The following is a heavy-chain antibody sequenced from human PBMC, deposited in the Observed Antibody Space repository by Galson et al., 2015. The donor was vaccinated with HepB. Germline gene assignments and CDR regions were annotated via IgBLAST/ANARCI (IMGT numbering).Heavy chain of an antibody. V-gene: IGHV3-23*01. J-gene: IGHJ1*01. CDR3: AKGCSGWDCGGH. Sequence: SLRLSCAASGFTFSTYGMTWVRQAPGKGLEWVSHISGSGGSTFYADSVKARFTISRDNFKNTLYLQMNSLRADDTAVYYCAKGCSGWDCGGHWGQGTLVTVSS. CDR2: ISGSGGST. CDR1: GFTFSTYG. D-gene: IGHD6-19*01.